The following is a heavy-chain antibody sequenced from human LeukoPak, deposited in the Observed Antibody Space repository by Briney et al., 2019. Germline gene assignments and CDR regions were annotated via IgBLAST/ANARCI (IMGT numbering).Heavy chain of an antibody. Sequence: SETLSLTCAVSGGAFSNYFWTWIRQPPGKGLEWIAEINDSGSTNSNSSLRSRVAISLDTSKNQFSLRLASVTAADTAVYYCARGQYCSTTTCYSARRYFDFWGQGTLVTVSS. D-gene: IGHD2-2*01. CDR1: GGAFSNYF. CDR3: ARGQYCSTTTCYSARRYFDF. V-gene: IGHV4-34*01. CDR2: INDSGST. J-gene: IGHJ4*02.